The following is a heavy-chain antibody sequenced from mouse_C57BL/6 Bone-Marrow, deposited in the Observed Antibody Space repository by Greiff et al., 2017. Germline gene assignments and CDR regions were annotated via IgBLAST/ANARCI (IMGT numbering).Heavy chain of an antibody. CDR2: LDPAIGNP. D-gene: IGHD2-2*01. CDR1: GFNIHNTY. V-gene: IGHV14-3*01. CDR3: ARYGYDPYYMDY. J-gene: IGHJ4*01. Sequence: VQLQQSVAELVRPWASVKLSCTASGFNIHNTYMHWVKQRPEQGLVWIGSLDPAIGNPQYAPKFQGTATITTDTSSNTAYLQISSLTSEDTAIYYCARYGYDPYYMDYWGQGTSVTVSS.